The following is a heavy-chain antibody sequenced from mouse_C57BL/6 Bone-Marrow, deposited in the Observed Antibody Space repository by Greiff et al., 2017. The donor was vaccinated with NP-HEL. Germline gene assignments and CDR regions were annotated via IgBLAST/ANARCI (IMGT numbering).Heavy chain of an antibody. J-gene: IGHJ4*01. V-gene: IGHV6-3*01. CDR1: GFTFSNYW. D-gene: IGHD2-1*01. Sequence: EVKVEESGGGLVQPGGSMKLSCVASGFTFSNYWMNWVRQSPEKGLEWVAQIRLKSDNYATHYAESVKGRFTTSRADSKSSVYLHMHNLRAEAIGIYSWTGYCGSYYVMDYWGQGTSVTVSS. CDR2: IRLKSDNYAT. CDR3: TGYCGSYYVMDY.